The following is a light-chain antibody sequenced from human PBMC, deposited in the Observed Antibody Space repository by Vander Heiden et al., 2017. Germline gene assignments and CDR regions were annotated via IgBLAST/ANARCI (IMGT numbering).Light chain of an antibody. CDR3: QQYDSFSPT. V-gene: IGKV1-5*01. Sequence: DIQMTQSPSTLFASVGGRVTITCRASQSISTFLAWYQQKPGKAPKVLIYDASSLESGVPSRFSGSGSGTEFTLTISSLQPDDFATYYCQQYDSFSPTFGQGTNLEIK. CDR2: DAS. CDR1: QSISTF. J-gene: IGKJ2*01.